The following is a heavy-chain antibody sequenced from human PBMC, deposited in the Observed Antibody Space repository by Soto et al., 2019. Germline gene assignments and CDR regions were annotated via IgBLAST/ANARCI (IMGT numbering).Heavy chain of an antibody. CDR1: GFTFSTYP. CDR2: ISGSGGTA. V-gene: IGHV3-23*01. D-gene: IGHD1-20*01. Sequence: EVQVSESGGGLVQPGGSLRLSCVASGFTFSTYPMTWVRQVPGKGLEWVSGISGSGGTAYYADSVKGRFTISRDNSRNMLYLQMDSRRAEDTAVYYCAKDPLTPGWYFDYWGQGTLVTVSS. CDR3: AKDPLTPGWYFDY. J-gene: IGHJ4*02.